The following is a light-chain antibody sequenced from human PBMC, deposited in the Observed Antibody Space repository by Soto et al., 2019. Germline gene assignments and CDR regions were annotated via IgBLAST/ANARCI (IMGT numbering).Light chain of an antibody. CDR3: SSYTSSSTYV. CDR1: RSDVGGYNY. CDR2: DVN. V-gene: IGLV2-14*01. Sequence: QSALTQPASVSGSPGQSIAISCTGTRSDVGGYNYVSWYQQHPGKAPKLMVYDVNDRPSGVSDRFSGSKSGNTASLTISGLQAEDEADYYCSSYTSSSTYVFGTGTKLTVL. J-gene: IGLJ1*01.